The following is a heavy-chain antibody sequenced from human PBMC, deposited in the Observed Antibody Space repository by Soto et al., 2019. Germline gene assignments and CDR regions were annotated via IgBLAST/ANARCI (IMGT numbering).Heavy chain of an antibody. Sequence: QVQLQQWGAGLLKPSETLSLTCAVYGGSFSGYYWSWIRQPPGKGLEWIGEINHSVSTNYNPSLKSRVTISVDTSKHQFSLKLSSVTAADTAVYYCERWGSGWYYFDSWGQGTLVTVSS. CDR3: ERWGSGWYYFDS. D-gene: IGHD6-19*01. V-gene: IGHV4-34*01. CDR2: INHSVST. CDR1: GGSFSGYY. J-gene: IGHJ4*02.